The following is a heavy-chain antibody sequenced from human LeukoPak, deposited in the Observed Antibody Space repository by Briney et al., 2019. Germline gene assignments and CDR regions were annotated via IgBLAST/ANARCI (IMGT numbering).Heavy chain of an antibody. D-gene: IGHD2-15*01. CDR3: ARVIVVVAAGGDY. J-gene: IGHJ4*02. Sequence: GGSLRLSCAASGFTFSSYEMNWVRQAPGKGLEWVSYISSSGSTIYYADSVKGRFTISRDNAKNSLYLQMNSLRAEDTAVYYCARVIVVVAAGGDYWGQGTLVTVSS. V-gene: IGHV3-48*03. CDR1: GFTFSSYE. CDR2: ISSSGSTI.